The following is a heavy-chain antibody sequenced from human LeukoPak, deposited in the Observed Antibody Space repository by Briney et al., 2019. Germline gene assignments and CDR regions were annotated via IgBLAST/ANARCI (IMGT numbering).Heavy chain of an antibody. V-gene: IGHV4-39*01. J-gene: IGHJ4*02. CDR2: IYYSGST. CDR1: GGSISSYY. CDR3: ARHVKEVTATPPDY. D-gene: IGHD2-21*02. Sequence: SETLSLTCTVSGGSISSYYWGWIRQPPGKGLEWIGSIYYSGSTYYNPSLKSRVTISVDTSKNQFSLKLSSVTAADTAVYYCARHVKEVTATPPDYWGQGTLVTVSS.